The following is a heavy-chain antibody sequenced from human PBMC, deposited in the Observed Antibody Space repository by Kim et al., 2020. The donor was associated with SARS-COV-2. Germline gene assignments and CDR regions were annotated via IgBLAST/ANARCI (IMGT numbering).Heavy chain of an antibody. CDR1: GGSISSSNW. CDR2: IYHSGST. J-gene: IGHJ4*02. D-gene: IGHD3-10*01. Sequence: SETLSLTCAVSGGSISSSNWWSWVRQPPGKGLEWIGEIYHSGSTNYKPSLKSRVTISVDKSKNPFSLKLSSVTAADTAVYYCAREQPGSYRAHFDYWGQGTLVTVSS. CDR3: AREQPGSYRAHFDY. V-gene: IGHV4-4*02.